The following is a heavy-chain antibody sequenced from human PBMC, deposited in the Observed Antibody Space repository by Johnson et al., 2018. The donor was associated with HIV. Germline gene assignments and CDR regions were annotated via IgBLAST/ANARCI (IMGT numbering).Heavy chain of an antibody. J-gene: IGHJ3*02. D-gene: IGHD2-15*01. CDR3: AREGPYWAVDI. Sequence: VQLVESGGGLVQPGGSLRLSCAASGFTFSSYAMSWVRQAPGKGLESVSAISRSGSTIYHADSVKGRLIISRDNAKNSLYLQMSSLRAEDTAVYYCAREGPYWAVDIWCQGTMVTVSS. CDR1: GFTFSSYA. V-gene: IGHV3-48*04. CDR2: ISRSGSTI.